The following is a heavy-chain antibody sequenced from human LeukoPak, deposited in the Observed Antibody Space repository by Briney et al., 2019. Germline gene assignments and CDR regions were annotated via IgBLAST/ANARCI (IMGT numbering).Heavy chain of an antibody. CDR3: ARGRGIAAAGNWFDP. CDR2: ISSSSSYI. Sequence: AGGSLRLSCAASGFTFSSYSMNWVRQAQGKGLEWVSSISSSSSYIYYADSVKGRFTISRDNTKNSLYLQMNSLRAEDTAVYYCARGRGIAAAGNWFDPWGQGTLVTVSS. V-gene: IGHV3-21*01. CDR1: GFTFSSYS. D-gene: IGHD6-13*01. J-gene: IGHJ5*02.